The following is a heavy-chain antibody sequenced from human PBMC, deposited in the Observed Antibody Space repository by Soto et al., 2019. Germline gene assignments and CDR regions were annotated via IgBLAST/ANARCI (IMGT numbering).Heavy chain of an antibody. V-gene: IGHV3-30*18. CDR3: AKEDPSGRYSLDD. D-gene: IGHD1-26*01. CDR2: ISYYGTNE. CDR1: ELHFRCYR. J-gene: IGHJ4*02. Sequence: SLRLPSQIAELHFRCYRMHLVRPVPGKGLEWVAVISYYGTNEYYEDSVKGRFTISRDNSKNTLYLQMNSLRIEDTAVYFCAKEDPSGRYSLDDWGQGSQVTVFS.